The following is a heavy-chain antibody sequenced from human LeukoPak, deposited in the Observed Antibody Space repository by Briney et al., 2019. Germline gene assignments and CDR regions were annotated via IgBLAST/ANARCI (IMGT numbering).Heavy chain of an antibody. Sequence: GGTLRLSCAASGFTFSTYGMSWVRQAPGKGLEWVSAISGSGGSTYYADSVKGRFTISRDNSKNTLYLQMNSLRAEDTALYYCAKTGGIAAAHWGQGTLVTVSS. CDR3: AKTGGIAAAH. J-gene: IGHJ4*02. D-gene: IGHD6-13*01. CDR1: GFTFSTYG. CDR2: ISGSGGST. V-gene: IGHV3-23*01.